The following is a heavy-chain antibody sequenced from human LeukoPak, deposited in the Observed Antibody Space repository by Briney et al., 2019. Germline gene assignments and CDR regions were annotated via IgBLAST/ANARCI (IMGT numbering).Heavy chain of an antibody. D-gene: IGHD3-22*01. V-gene: IGHV1-69*05. CDR1: GGTFSSYA. Sequence: ASVKVSCKASGGTFSSYAISWVRQAPGQGLEWMGGIIPIFGTANNAQKFQGRVTITTDESTSTAYMELSSLRSEDTAVYYCARDRNYYDSSGYRPYYYYYYMDVWGKGTTVTVSS. J-gene: IGHJ6*03. CDR2: IIPIFGTA. CDR3: ARDRNYYDSSGYRPYYYYYYMDV.